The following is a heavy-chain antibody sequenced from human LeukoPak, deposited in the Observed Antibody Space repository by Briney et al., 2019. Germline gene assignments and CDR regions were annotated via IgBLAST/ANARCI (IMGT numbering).Heavy chain of an antibody. CDR1: GFTFGSYA. CDR2: ISGSGDST. Sequence: PGGSLRLSCAASGFTFGSYAMSWVRQAPGKGLEWVSVISGSGDSTFYADSVKGRFSISRDNSKNTLYLQVNGLRTEDTAVYYCAKDRLLNCRGDCYIFDYWGQGTVVTVSS. D-gene: IGHD2-21*02. CDR3: AKDRLLNCRGDCYIFDY. J-gene: IGHJ4*02. V-gene: IGHV3-23*01.